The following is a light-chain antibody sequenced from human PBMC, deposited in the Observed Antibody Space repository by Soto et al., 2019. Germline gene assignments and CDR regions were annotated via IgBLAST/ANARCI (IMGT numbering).Light chain of an antibody. CDR2: GAS. V-gene: IGKV3-20*01. J-gene: IGKJ1*01. CDR1: QSVSSTY. Sequence: EIVLTQSPGTLSLSPGERATLSCRASQSVSSTYLAWYQQKPGQAPRLLIYGASSRATGIPERFSGSGAGTDFILAISRLEPEDFAVYYCQQYGSSPWTFGPGTKVEIK. CDR3: QQYGSSPWT.